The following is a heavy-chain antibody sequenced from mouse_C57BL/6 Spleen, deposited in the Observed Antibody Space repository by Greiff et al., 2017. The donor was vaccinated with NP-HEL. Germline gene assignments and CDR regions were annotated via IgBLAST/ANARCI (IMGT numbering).Heavy chain of an antibody. Sequence: QVHVKQPGAELVKPGASVKLSCKASGYTFTSYWMHWVKQRPGRGLEWIGRIDPNSGGTKYNEKFKSKATLTVDKPSSTAYMQLSSLTSEDSAVYYCAILYGYDEGFDYWGQGTTLTVSS. CDR2: IDPNSGGT. CDR1: GYTFTSYW. V-gene: IGHV1-72*01. J-gene: IGHJ2*01. CDR3: AILYGYDEGFDY. D-gene: IGHD2-2*01.